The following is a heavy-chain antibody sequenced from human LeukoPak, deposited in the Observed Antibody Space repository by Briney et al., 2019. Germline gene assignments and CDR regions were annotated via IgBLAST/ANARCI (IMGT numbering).Heavy chain of an antibody. V-gene: IGHV3-11*04. CDR3: ARGKDQLLYWFDP. J-gene: IGHJ5*02. D-gene: IGHD2-2*02. CDR1: GFTFSDYY. Sequence: GGSLRLSCAASGFTFSDYYMSWIRQAPGKGLEWVSYISSSGSTIYYADSVKGRFTISRDNAKNSLYLQMSSLRAEDTAVYYCARGKDQLLYWFDPWGQGTLVTVSS. CDR2: ISSSGSTI.